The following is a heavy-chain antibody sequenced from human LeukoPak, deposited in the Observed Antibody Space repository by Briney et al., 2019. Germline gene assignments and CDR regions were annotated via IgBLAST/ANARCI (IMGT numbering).Heavy chain of an antibody. V-gene: IGHV3-48*03. J-gene: IGHJ4*02. CDR1: GFSFSSNE. CDR3: GRYLNY. Sequence: PGGSLRLSCAASGFSFSSNEMNWVRQAPGKGPEWVSHITTSEITYYADSVKGRFTISRDNAKNSLYLQMTSLRVEGTAVYYCGRYLNYWGQGTLVTVSS. CDR2: ITTSEIT. D-gene: IGHD3-10*01.